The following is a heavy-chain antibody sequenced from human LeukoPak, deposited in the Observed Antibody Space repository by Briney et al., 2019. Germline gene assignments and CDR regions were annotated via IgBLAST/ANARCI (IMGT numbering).Heavy chain of an antibody. CDR3: ARDRSMSGWYIDL. Sequence: GRSLRLSCAASGFTFSSYGMHWVRQASGKGLEWVAVIWYDGSNKYYPDSVQGRFTISRDNSKNTLYLQVNSLRAEDTAVYYCARDRSMSGWYIDLWGRGTLVTVSS. CDR2: IWYDGSNK. J-gene: IGHJ2*01. CDR1: GFTFSSYG. D-gene: IGHD2/OR15-2a*01. V-gene: IGHV3-33*01.